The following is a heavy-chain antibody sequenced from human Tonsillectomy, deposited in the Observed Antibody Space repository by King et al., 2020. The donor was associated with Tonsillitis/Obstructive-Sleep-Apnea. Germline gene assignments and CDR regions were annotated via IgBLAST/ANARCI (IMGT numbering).Heavy chain of an antibody. Sequence: VQLPQWGAGLLKPSETLSLTCAVYGGSFSGYYWSWIRQPPGKGLEWIGEINHSGSTNYNPSLKSRVTISVDTSKNQFSLKLSSVTAADTAVYYCARRRSPSCRFDYWGQGTLVTVSS. V-gene: IGHV4-34*01. D-gene: IGHD2-2*01. CDR1: GGSFSGYY. J-gene: IGHJ4*02. CDR2: INHSGST. CDR3: ARRRSPSCRFDY.